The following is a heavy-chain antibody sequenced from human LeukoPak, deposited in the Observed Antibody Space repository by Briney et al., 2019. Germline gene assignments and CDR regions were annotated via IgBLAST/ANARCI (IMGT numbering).Heavy chain of an antibody. V-gene: IGHV4-4*09. CDR3: ARHVGGPHLFSGDSWFDP. J-gene: IGHJ5*02. D-gene: IGHD1-26*01. CDR2: ISTGEST. Sequence: PSETLSLTCTVSGGSISSDYWSWIRQPPGKGLEWIGYISTGESTKYNPSLKSRVTISVDTSNNQFSLKLSSVTAADTAVYYCARHVGGPHLFSGDSWFDPWGQGTLVTVSS. CDR1: GGSISSDY.